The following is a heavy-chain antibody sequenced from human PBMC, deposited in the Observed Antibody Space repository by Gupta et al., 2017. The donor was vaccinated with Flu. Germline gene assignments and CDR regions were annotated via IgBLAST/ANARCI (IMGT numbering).Heavy chain of an antibody. CDR1: GFTFSNYA. CDR3: AKGANWAFEI. Sequence: EVQLLESGGGLAQPGGSLSLSCATSGFTFSNYAMRWVRQAPGKGLEWVSTITGGGSNAYYADSVKGRFTMSGDGSKKPVYLQMNSLRAEDTAVYYCAKGANWAFEIWGQGTMVTVSS. D-gene: IGHD1-1*01. J-gene: IGHJ3*02. CDR2: ITGGGSNA. V-gene: IGHV3-23*01.